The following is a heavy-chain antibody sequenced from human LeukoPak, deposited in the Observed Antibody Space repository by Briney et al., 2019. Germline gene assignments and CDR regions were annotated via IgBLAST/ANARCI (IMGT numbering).Heavy chain of an antibody. CDR2: IWHDGSNK. CDR3: ARENYYDSSGYYHYYFDY. CDR1: GFTFSSYG. V-gene: IGHV3-33*01. J-gene: IGHJ4*02. Sequence: PGRSLRLSCAASGFTFSSYGMHWVRQAPGKGLEWVAVIWHDGSNKYYADSVKGRFTISRDNSKNTLHLQMNSLRVEDTAVYYCARENYYDSSGYYHYYFDYWGQGTLVTVSS. D-gene: IGHD3-22*01.